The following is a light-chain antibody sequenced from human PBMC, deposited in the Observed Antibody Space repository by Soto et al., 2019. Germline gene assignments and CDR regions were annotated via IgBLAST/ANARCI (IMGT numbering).Light chain of an antibody. CDR1: QSISSW. CDR3: QQCNSYPWT. J-gene: IGKJ1*01. CDR2: KAS. Sequence: DIQMTQSPSTLSASVGDRVTITCRASQSISSWLAWYQQKPGKAPKLLIYKASSLESGVPSRFSGSGSGTEFTLNISSLQPDDFAAYYCQQCNSYPWTFGQGTKVEIK. V-gene: IGKV1-5*03.